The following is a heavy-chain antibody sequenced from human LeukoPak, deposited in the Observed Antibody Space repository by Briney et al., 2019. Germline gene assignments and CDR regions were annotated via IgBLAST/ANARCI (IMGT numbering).Heavy chain of an antibody. V-gene: IGHV4-61*02. Sequence: SETLSLTCTVSGGSISSGSYYWSWIRQPAGKGLEWIGRIYTSGSTNYNPSLKSRVIISVDTSKNQFSLKLSSVTAADTAVYYCARTEILGSVLSVWGKGTTVTVSS. J-gene: IGHJ6*04. CDR3: ARTEILGSVLSV. CDR2: IYTSGST. D-gene: IGHD3-9*01. CDR1: GGSISSGSYY.